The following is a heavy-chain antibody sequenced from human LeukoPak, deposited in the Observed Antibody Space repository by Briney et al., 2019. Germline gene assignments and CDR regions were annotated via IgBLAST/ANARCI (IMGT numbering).Heavy chain of an antibody. Sequence: PGGTLRLSCAASGFTFSSYWMHWVRQAPGKGLVWVSRINSDGSSTSYADSVKGRFTISRDNAKNTLCLQMNSLRAEDTAVYYCARDVVEGLGGDYWGQGTLVTVSS. D-gene: IGHD3/OR15-3a*01. J-gene: IGHJ4*02. CDR2: INSDGSST. CDR1: GFTFSSYW. V-gene: IGHV3-74*01. CDR3: ARDVVEGLGGDY.